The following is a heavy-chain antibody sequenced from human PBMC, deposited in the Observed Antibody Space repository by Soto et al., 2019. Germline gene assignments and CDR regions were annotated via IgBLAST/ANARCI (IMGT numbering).Heavy chain of an antibody. J-gene: IGHJ4*02. D-gene: IGHD2-2*01. V-gene: IGHV3-21*01. CDR1: GFTFSSYS. CDR2: ISSSSSYI. Sequence: SGGSLRLSCAASGFTFSSYSMNWVRQAPGKGLEWVSSISSSSSYIYYADSVKGRFTISRDNAKNSLYLQMNSLRAEVTAVYYCARVVPAAMPFDYWGQGTLVTVSS. CDR3: ARVVPAAMPFDY.